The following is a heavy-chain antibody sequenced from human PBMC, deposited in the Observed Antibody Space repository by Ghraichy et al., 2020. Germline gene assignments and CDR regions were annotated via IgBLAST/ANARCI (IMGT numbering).Heavy chain of an antibody. CDR3: ARRSIVGATGASDY. J-gene: IGHJ4*02. V-gene: IGHV3-48*02. CDR2: ISSSSSTI. CDR1: GFTFSSYS. Sequence: GSLRLSCAASGFTFSSYSMNWVRQAPGKGLEWVSYISSSSSTIYYADSVKGRFTISRDNAKNSLYLQMNSLRDEDTAVYYCARRSIVGATGASDYWGQGTLVTVSS. D-gene: IGHD1-26*01.